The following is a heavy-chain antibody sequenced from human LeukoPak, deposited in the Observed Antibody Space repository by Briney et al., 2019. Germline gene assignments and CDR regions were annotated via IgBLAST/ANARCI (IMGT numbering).Heavy chain of an antibody. V-gene: IGHV1-8*02. CDR3: ARSLSSSWYYYYGMDV. CDR2: MNPNSGNT. CDR1: GGTFSSYA. Sequence: ASVKVSCKASGGTFSSYAISWVRQAPGQGLEWMGWMNPNSGNTGCAQEFQGRVTMTRNTSISTAYMELSSLRSEDTAVYYCARSLSSSWYYYYGMDVWGQGTTVTVSS. D-gene: IGHD6-13*01. J-gene: IGHJ6*02.